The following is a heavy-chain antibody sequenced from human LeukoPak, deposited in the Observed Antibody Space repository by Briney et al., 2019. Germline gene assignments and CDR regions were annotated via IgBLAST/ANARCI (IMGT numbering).Heavy chain of an antibody. V-gene: IGHV4-39*01. D-gene: IGHD4-23*01. Sequence: SETLSLTCTVSGGSISSSGYYWGWSRQPPGKGLEWIESIYYSGSTQYNPSLKSRVTISVHTSKNQFSLKLRSVTAADTAVYYCATSTPYGGYWGQGTLVT. CDR1: GGSISSSGYY. J-gene: IGHJ4*02. CDR3: ATSTPYGGY. CDR2: IYYSGST.